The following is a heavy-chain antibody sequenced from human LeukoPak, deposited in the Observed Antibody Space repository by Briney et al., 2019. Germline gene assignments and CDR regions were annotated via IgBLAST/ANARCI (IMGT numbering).Heavy chain of an antibody. CDR2: IYYSGSS. J-gene: IGHJ4*02. CDR3: ARNRDGYNSFDY. Sequence: TSQTLSLTCTVSGGSINNGGYYWSWIRQHPGKGLEWIGYIYYSGSSYYNPSLRSRVTISVDTSKNHFSLKLSSVTAADTAVYYCARNRDGYNSFDYWGQGTLVTVSS. D-gene: IGHD5-24*01. V-gene: IGHV4-31*03. CDR1: GGSINNGGYY.